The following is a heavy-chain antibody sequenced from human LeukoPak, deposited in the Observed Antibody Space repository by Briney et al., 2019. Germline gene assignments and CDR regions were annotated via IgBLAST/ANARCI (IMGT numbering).Heavy chain of an antibody. V-gene: IGHV1-18*01. D-gene: IGHD3-16*02. J-gene: IGHJ4*02. Sequence: ASVKVSCKASGYTFSSYGVTWVRQAPGQGLEWIGWISTSNGNTNYAQKVHGRVTMTTDTSTSTAYMELRSLRSDDTAVYYCARVWNYVWGTYRSQYYFDYWGQGTLVTVSS. CDR1: GYTFSSYG. CDR3: ARVWNYVWGTYRSQYYFDY. CDR2: ISTSNGNT.